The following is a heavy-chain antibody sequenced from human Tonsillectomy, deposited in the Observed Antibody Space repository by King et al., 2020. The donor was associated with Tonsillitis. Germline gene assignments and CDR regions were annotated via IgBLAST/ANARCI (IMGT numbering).Heavy chain of an antibody. Sequence: EVQLVESGGGLVQPGRSLRLSCAASGFTFNDYAMNWVRQAPGKGLEWVSGISLNSGSIGYADSVKGRFTISRDNAKNSLYLQMNSLRAEDTALYYCAKDISTVLTFYFAYWGQGTLVPVSS. D-gene: IGHD3-16*01. J-gene: IGHJ4*02. CDR2: ISLNSGSI. V-gene: IGHV3-9*01. CDR3: AKDISTVLTFYFAY. CDR1: GFTFNDYA.